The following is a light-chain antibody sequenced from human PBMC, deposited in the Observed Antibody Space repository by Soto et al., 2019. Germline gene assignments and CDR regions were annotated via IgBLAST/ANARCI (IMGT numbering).Light chain of an antibody. V-gene: IGKV4-1*01. Sequence: DIVMTQSPDSLSVSLGERATINCKSSQSLFYFSNNKEYLAWYQQKPGQPPKLLFYWASTRESGVTDRFSGSGSGTDFTLTISSLQADDVAVYYCQQYYGTPPTCGQGTELEIK. CDR3: QQYYGTPPT. CDR1: QSLFYFSNNKEY. CDR2: WAS. J-gene: IGKJ2*01.